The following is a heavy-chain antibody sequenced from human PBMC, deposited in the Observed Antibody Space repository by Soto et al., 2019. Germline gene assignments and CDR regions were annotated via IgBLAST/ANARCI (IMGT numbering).Heavy chain of an antibody. CDR3: ARGGRWLSDY. D-gene: IGHD6-19*01. CDR1: GGSISTDNW. J-gene: IGHJ4*02. Sequence: QVQLEESGPGLVKPSGTLSLTCAVSGGSISTDNWWSWVRQPPGKGLEWVGEIYHTGNTNYNPSLKSRLTISIDKSKDQFSLDVTFVTASDTAVYYCARGGRWLSDYWGQGALVTVSS. V-gene: IGHV4-4*02. CDR2: IYHTGNT.